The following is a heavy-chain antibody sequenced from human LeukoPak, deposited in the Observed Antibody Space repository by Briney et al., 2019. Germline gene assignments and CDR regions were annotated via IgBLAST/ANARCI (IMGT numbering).Heavy chain of an antibody. V-gene: IGHV3-66*01. CDR3: ARGVYDSSGHYFDY. CDR2: IYSGGST. J-gene: IGHJ4*02. D-gene: IGHD3-22*01. Sequence: PGGSLRLSCAASGFTFSDYYMSWIRQAPGKGLEWVSVIYSGGSTYYADSVKGRFTISRDNSKNTLYLQMNSLRAEDTAVYYCARGVYDSSGHYFDYWGQGTLVTVSS. CDR1: GFTFSDYY.